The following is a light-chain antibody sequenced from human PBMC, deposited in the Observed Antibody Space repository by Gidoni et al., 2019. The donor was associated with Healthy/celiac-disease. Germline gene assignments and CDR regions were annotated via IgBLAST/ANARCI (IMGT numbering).Light chain of an antibody. V-gene: IGKV1-39*01. CDR1: PSISSY. Sequence: QFTQSPSSLSASVGNRVTITCRASPSISSYLTWYQQKPGKAPKLLSYAAASLQSGVPSRFSGSGSGTDFTITISSLQTEDFATDYCQQSYSTPITFGQGTRLEIK. CDR2: AAA. J-gene: IGKJ5*01. CDR3: QQSYSTPIT.